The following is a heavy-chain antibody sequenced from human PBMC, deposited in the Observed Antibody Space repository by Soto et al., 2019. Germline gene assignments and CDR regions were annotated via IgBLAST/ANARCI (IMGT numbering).Heavy chain of an antibody. J-gene: IGHJ4*02. CDR2: VYHTGRT. D-gene: IGHD2-8*01. Sequence: PSETLSLTCTVSGGSFKSGSYSWSWIRQPPGKGLEWIGYVYHTGRTSYNPSLKSRVSISMDTSKNQFSLKLRSVTAADPAVYYCARGGDNSPWCYSLWGQGTLVTVSS. V-gene: IGHV4-61*01. CDR3: ARGGDNSPWCYSL. CDR1: GGSFKSGSYS.